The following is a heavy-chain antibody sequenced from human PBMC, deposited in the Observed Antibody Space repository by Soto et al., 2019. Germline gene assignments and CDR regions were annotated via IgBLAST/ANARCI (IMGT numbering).Heavy chain of an antibody. CDR1: GGSISSGDYY. V-gene: IGHV4-30-4*01. CDR3: ARAGYYYDSSGYYPFDY. CDR2: IYYSGST. D-gene: IGHD3-22*01. Sequence: ASETLSLTCTVSGGSISSGDYYWSWIRQPPGKGLEWIGYIYYSGSTYYNPSLKSRVTISVDTSKNQFSLKLSSVTAADTAVYYCARAGYYYDSSGYYPFDYWGQGTLVTVSS. J-gene: IGHJ4*02.